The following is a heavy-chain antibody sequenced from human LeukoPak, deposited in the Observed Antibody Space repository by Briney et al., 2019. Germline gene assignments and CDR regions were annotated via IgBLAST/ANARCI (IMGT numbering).Heavy chain of an antibody. CDR1: GYTFTSYA. CDR2: INAGNGNT. Sequence: GASVKVSCKASGYTFTSYAMHWVRQAPGQRLEWMGWINAGNGNTKYSQKFQGRVTITRDTSASTAYMELSSLRSEDTAVYYCARGRTITMVRGVIDWFDPWGQGTLVTVSS. D-gene: IGHD3-10*01. J-gene: IGHJ5*02. CDR3: ARGRTITMVRGVIDWFDP. V-gene: IGHV1-3*01.